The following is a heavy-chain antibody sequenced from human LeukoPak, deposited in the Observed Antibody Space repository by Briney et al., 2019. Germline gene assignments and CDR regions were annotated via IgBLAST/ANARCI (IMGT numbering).Heavy chain of an antibody. CDR3: ARGDIEATHFDY. D-gene: IGHD5-12*01. J-gene: IGHJ4*02. CDR2: IYYSGST. V-gene: IGHV4-61*01. Sequence: ASETLSLTCTVSGGSVSSGSYYWSWIRQPPGKGLEWIGYIYYSGSTNYNPSLKSRVTISVDTSKNQFSLKLSSVTAADTAVYYCARGDIEATHFDYWGQGTLVTVSS. CDR1: GGSVSSGSYY.